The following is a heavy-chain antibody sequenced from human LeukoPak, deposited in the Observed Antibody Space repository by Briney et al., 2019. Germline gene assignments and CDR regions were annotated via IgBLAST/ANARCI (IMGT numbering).Heavy chain of an antibody. J-gene: IGHJ6*03. CDR3: ARAAFKYHNYYYYYMDV. V-gene: IGHV4-59*01. Sequence: SETLSLTCTVSGGSISSYYWSWIRQPPGKGLEWIGYIYYSGSTNYNPSLKSRVTISVDTSKNQFSLKLSSVTAADTAVYYCARAAFKYHNYYYYYMDVWGKGTTVTVSS. CDR1: GGSISSYY. CDR2: IYYSGST. D-gene: IGHD6-25*01.